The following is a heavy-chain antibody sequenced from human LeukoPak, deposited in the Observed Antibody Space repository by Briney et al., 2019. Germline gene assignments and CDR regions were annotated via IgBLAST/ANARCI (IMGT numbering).Heavy chain of an antibody. D-gene: IGHD4-17*01. J-gene: IGHJ4*02. CDR1: GFSFSAFY. CDR3: ARETSYGDYTYVDY. Sequence: KPGGSLRLSCAASGFSFSAFYMNWIRQAPGKGLEWVSYITDSGSTNYYADSVKGRFTISRDNAKNSLYLQMNSLRAEDTAVYYCARETSYGDYTYVDYWGQGTLVTVSS. CDR2: ITDSGSTN. V-gene: IGHV3-11*01.